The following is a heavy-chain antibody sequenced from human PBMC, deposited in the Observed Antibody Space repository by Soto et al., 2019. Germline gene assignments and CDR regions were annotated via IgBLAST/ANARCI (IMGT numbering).Heavy chain of an antibody. D-gene: IGHD6-6*01. V-gene: IGHV3-30*18. J-gene: IGHJ4*02. CDR3: AKVHTQLYSSSITDY. CDR2: ISYDGSNK. Sequence: PGGSLRLSCAASGFTFSSYGMHWVRQAPGKGLEWVAVISYDGSNKYYADSVKGRFTISRDNSKNTLYLQMNSLRAEDTAVYYCAKVHTQLYSSSITDYWGQGTLVTVSS. CDR1: GFTFSSYG.